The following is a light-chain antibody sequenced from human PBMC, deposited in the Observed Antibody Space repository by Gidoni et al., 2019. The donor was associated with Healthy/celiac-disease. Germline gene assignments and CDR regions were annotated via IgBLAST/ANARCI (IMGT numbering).Light chain of an antibody. CDR1: QSVSSSY. J-gene: IGKJ2*02. CDR2: GAS. Sequence: DIVLTQSPGTLSLSPGERATLSCRASQSVSSSYLAWYQQKPGQAPRLLIDGASSRATGIPDRFSGSGSGTDFTLTISRLEPEDFAVYYCQQYGSSPRTFGQGTKLEIK. V-gene: IGKV3-20*01. CDR3: QQYGSSPRT.